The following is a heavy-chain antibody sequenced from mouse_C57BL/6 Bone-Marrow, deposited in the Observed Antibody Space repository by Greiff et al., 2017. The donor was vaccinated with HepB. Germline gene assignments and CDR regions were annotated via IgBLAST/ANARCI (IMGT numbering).Heavy chain of an antibody. V-gene: IGHV14-4*01. CDR1: GFNIKDDY. CDR3: TTPTAYAMDY. D-gene: IGHD1-2*01. J-gene: IGHJ4*01. CDR2: IDPENGDT. Sequence: VQLQQSGAELVRPGASVKLSCTASGFNIKDDYMHWVKQRPEQGLEWIGWIDPENGDTEYASKFQGKATITADTSSNTAYLQLSSRTSEDTAVYYCTTPTAYAMDYWGQGTSVTVSS.